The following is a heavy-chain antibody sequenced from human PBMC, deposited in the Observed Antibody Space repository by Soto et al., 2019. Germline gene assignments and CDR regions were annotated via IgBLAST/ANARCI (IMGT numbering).Heavy chain of an antibody. Sequence: QVQLVQSGAEVKKPGSSVKVSCKASGGTFSSYAISWVRQAPGQGLEWMGGIIPIFGTANYAQKFQGRVTITADESTSRAYMELSSLRSEDTAVYYCARVTIFGVAYYYYYGMDVWGQGTTVTVSS. D-gene: IGHD3-3*01. CDR2: IIPIFGTA. CDR1: GGTFSSYA. V-gene: IGHV1-69*01. J-gene: IGHJ6*02. CDR3: ARVTIFGVAYYYYYGMDV.